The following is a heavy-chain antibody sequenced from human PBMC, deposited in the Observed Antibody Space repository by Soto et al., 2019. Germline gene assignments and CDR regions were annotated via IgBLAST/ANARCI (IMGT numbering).Heavy chain of an antibody. V-gene: IGHV4-59*08. Sequence: SETLSVTCTVSGGSISSYYWSWIRQPPGKGLEWIGYIYYSGSTNYNPSLKSRVTISVDTSKNQFSLLLNSVTPEDTAVYYCARVSFDHFVHWFDPWGQGTLVTVSS. J-gene: IGHJ5*02. CDR3: ARVSFDHFVHWFDP. CDR1: GGSISSYY. CDR2: IYYSGST. D-gene: IGHD3-9*01.